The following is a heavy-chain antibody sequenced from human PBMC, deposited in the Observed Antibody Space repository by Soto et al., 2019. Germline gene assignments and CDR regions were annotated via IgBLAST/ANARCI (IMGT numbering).Heavy chain of an antibody. D-gene: IGHD6-13*01. J-gene: IGHJ4*02. CDR1: GGSISSNSYY. CDR3: ARTLGGISSSWFNYFDY. V-gene: IGHV4-39*01. Sequence: PSETLSLTCTVSGGSISSNSYYWGWIRQPPGKGLEWIGSIYYSGSTYYNPSLKSRVTISVDTSKNQFSLKLSSVTAADTAVYYCARTLGGISSSWFNYFDYWGQGTLVTVSS. CDR2: IYYSGST.